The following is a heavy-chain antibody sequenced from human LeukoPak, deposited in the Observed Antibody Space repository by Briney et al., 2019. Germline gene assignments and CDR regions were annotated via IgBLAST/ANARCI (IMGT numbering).Heavy chain of an antibody. CDR2: MYHSGST. V-gene: IGHV4-38-2*02. CDR3: ARGDYDSQYYFDY. J-gene: IGHJ4*02. D-gene: IGHD5-12*01. Sequence: PSETLSLTCTVSGYSISSGYYWGWIRQPPGKGLEWIGSMYHSGSTYHNPSLKSRVTISVDTSKNQFSLKLSSVTAADTAVYYCARGDYDSQYYFDYWGQGTLVTVSS. CDR1: GYSISSGYY.